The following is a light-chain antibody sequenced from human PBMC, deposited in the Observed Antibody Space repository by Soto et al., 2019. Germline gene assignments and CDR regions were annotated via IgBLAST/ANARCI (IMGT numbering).Light chain of an antibody. CDR1: QSVSSSY. CDR3: QQYGSSPRYT. CDR2: GAS. Sequence: EIVLRQSPGTLSLSPGERATLSCRASQSVSSSYLAWYQQKPGQAPRLLIYGASSRATGIPDRFSGSGSGTDFTLTISRLEPEDFAVYYCQQYGSSPRYTFGQGTKVDIK. V-gene: IGKV3-20*01. J-gene: IGKJ2*01.